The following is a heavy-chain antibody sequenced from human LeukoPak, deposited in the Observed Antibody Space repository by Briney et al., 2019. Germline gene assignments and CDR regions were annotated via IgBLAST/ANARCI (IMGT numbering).Heavy chain of an antibody. CDR3: ARDPATLTSFALGYFDF. D-gene: IGHD1-26*01. Sequence: GGSLRLSCEASGFTFSSYEMNWVRQAPGKGLEWVSYISSSGNTIYYANSVKGRFIISRDNARGSLYLQMNSLRAEDTAIYYCARDPATLTSFALGYFDFWGQGTLVTVSS. V-gene: IGHV3-48*03. J-gene: IGHJ4*02. CDR1: GFTFSSYE. CDR2: ISSSGNTI.